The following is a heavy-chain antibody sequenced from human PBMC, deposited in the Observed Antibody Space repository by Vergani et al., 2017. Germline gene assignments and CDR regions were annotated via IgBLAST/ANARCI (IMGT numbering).Heavy chain of an antibody. CDR2: IDPSDSYT. CDR1: GYSFTSYW. J-gene: IGHJ6*02. V-gene: IGHV5-10-1*03. CDR3: ARRSWGYCSGGSCYSLSYYYGRDV. Sequence: EVQLVQSGAEVKKPGESLRISCKGSGYSFTSYWISWVRQMPGKGLEWMGRIDPSDSYTNYSPSFQGHVTISADKSISTAYLQWSSLKASDTAMYYCARRSWGYCSGGSCYSLSYYYGRDVWGQGP. D-gene: IGHD2-15*01.